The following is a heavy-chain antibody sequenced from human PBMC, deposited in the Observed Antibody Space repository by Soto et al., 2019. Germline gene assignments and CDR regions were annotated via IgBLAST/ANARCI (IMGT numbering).Heavy chain of an antibody. Sequence: HXESLKISCKGFGYNFCGYWIAWVRQMPGKGLEWMGIIFPADSGTRYSPSFQGRVSISVDTAITTTFLHLSSLRPSDTGTYFCARRGKYPNWLDHWGQGTLVTVSS. CDR1: GYNFCGYW. CDR2: IFPADSGT. J-gene: IGHJ5*02. V-gene: IGHV5-51*01. D-gene: IGHD2-2*01. CDR3: ARRGKYPNWLDH.